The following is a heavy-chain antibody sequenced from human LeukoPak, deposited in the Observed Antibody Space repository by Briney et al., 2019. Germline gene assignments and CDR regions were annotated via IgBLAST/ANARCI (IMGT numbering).Heavy chain of an antibody. Sequence: KPSETLSLTCTVSGGSISSSSYYWGWIRPPPGKGLEWIGSIYYSGSTYSNPSLKSRVTISVDTSKNQFSLKLSSVTAADTAVYYCARGSRHCSSTSRYVYLNWFDPWGQGTLVTVSS. J-gene: IGHJ5*02. CDR3: ARGSRHCSSTSRYVYLNWFDP. CDR2: IYYSGST. V-gene: IGHV4-39*01. CDR1: GGSISSSSYY. D-gene: IGHD2-2*01.